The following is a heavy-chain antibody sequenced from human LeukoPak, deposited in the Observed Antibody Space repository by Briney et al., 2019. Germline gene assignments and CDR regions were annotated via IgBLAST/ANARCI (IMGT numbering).Heavy chain of an antibody. D-gene: IGHD4-17*01. CDR3: ARSTVTTPFDY. CDR2: ISGSGDTT. V-gene: IGHV3-23*01. Sequence: PGGSLRLSCAASGFTFSSYAMSWVRQAPGKGLEWVSTISGSGDTTYYAYSVKGRFTISRDNSKNTLYPQMNSLRAEDTAVYYCARSTVTTPFDYWGQGTLVTVSS. CDR1: GFTFSSYA. J-gene: IGHJ4*02.